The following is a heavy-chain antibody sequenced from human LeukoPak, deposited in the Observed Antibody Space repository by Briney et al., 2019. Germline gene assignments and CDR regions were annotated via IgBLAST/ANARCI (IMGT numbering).Heavy chain of an antibody. Sequence: SETLSLTCAVYGGSFSGYYWSWIRQPPGKGLEWIGEINHSGSTNYNPSLKSRVTISVDTSKNQFSLKLSSVTAADTAVYYCARNDFRSGYYDYWGQGTLVTVSS. CDR1: GGSFSGYY. D-gene: IGHD3-3*01. V-gene: IGHV4-34*01. CDR2: INHSGST. CDR3: ARNDFRSGYYDY. J-gene: IGHJ4*02.